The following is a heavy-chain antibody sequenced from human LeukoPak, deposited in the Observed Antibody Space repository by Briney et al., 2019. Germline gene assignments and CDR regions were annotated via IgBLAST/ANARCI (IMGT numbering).Heavy chain of an antibody. CDR3: ARDRGYSYEDDAFDI. D-gene: IGHD5-18*01. V-gene: IGHV1-46*01. J-gene: IGHJ3*02. CDR2: INPSGGST. Sequence: ASVKVSCKASGYTFTSYYMHWVRQAPGQGLEWMGIINPSGGSTSYAQKFQGRVTMTRDMSTSTVYMELSSLRSEDTAVYYCARDRGYSYEDDAFDIWGQGTMVTASS. CDR1: GYTFTSYY.